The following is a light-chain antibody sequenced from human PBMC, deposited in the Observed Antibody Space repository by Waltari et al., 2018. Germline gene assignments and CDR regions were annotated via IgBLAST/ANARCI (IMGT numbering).Light chain of an antibody. Sequence: EIVLTQSPGTLSLSPGERATLSCRASQSVSSSYLAWYQQTPGQAPRLLIYGASSRFTGIPDRFSGSGSGTDFTLTISRLEPEDFAVYYCQQYGSSPWTFGQGTKVEIK. J-gene: IGKJ1*01. CDR1: QSVSSSY. CDR2: GAS. CDR3: QQYGSSPWT. V-gene: IGKV3-20*01.